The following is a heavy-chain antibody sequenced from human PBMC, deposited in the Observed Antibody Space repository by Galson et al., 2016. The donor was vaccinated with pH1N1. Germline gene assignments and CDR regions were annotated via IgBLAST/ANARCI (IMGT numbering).Heavy chain of an antibody. CDR1: GYTFTGYY. V-gene: IGHV1-2*02. J-gene: IGHJ4*02. CDR3: ARGLSTLLGDYSGRSCRPFDS. CDR2: ISPNSGDT. Sequence: SVKVSCKASGYTFTGYYIHWVRQAPGQGLEWMGWISPNSGDTHYAQKFQGRVTMTGDTSINTAYMDLSSLRSGDTAVYYCARGLSTLLGDYSGRSCRPFDSWGQGTPVAVSS. D-gene: IGHD2-15*01.